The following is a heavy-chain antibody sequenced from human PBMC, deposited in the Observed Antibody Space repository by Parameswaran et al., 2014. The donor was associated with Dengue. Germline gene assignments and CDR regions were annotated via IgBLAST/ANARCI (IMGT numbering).Heavy chain of an antibody. D-gene: IGHD6-13*01. CDR3: ARPSGMIAAAGRGALDY. J-gene: IGHJ4*02. V-gene: IGHV4-34*01. Sequence: VRQAPGKGLEWIGEINHSGSTNYNPSLKSRVTISVDTSKNQFSLKLSSVTAADTAVYYCARPSGMIAAAGRGALDYWGQGTLVTVSS. CDR2: INHSGST.